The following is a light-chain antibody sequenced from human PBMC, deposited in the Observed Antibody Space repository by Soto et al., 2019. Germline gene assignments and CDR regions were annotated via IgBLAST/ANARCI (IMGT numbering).Light chain of an antibody. CDR3: QQYGSSPT. V-gene: IGKV3-20*01. CDR2: GAS. CDR1: LSVSSNS. J-gene: IGKJ1*01. Sequence: EIVLTQSPGTLSLSPGERATLSCRASLSVSSNSLAWYQQKPGQAPRLPISGASSRATGIPDRFSGSGSGTDFTLTISRLEPEDFAVYYCQQYGSSPTFGQGTKVEIK.